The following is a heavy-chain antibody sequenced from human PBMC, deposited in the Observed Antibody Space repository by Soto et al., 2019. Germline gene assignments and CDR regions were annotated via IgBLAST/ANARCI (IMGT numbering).Heavy chain of an antibody. CDR3: ARSIGSGGVMGGFDY. Sequence: QVQLVQSGAEVKKPGSAVKVSCKASGGTFNMYAMNWVRQAPGQGLEWMGGIIPIFETPKYAQQLQGRVTISVDESTDTAYMELSSLRSEDTAIYYCARSIGSGGVMGGFDYWGQGTLVTVSS. V-gene: IGHV1-69*01. CDR2: IIPIFETP. CDR1: GGTFNMYA. J-gene: IGHJ4*02. D-gene: IGHD3-16*01.